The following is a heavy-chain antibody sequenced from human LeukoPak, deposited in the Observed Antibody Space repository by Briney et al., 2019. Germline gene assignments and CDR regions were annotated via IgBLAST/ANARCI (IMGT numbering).Heavy chain of an antibody. V-gene: IGHV4-34*01. CDR3: ALIVGATNPIDY. CDR2: INHCGST. D-gene: IGHD1-26*01. CDR1: GGSFSGYY. Sequence: SETLSLTCAVYGGSFSGYYWSWIRQPPGKGLEWIGEINHCGSTNYNPSLKSRVTISVDTSKNQFSLKLSSVTAADTAVYYCALIVGATNPIDYWGQGTLVTVSS. J-gene: IGHJ4*02.